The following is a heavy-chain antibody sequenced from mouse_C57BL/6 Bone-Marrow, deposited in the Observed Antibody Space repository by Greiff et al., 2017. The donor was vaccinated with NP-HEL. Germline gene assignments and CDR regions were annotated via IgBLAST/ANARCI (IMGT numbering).Heavy chain of an antibody. D-gene: IGHD1-1*01. CDR2: IHPNSGST. V-gene: IGHV1-64*01. Sequence: QVQLQQPGAELVKPGASVKLSCKASGYTFTSYWMHWVKQRPGQGLEWIGMIHPNSGSTNYNAKFKSKATLTVDKSSSTAYMQRSSLTSEDSAVYYCARRRYYGSSYWYFDVWGTGTTVTVAS. CDR3: ARRRYYGSSYWYFDV. J-gene: IGHJ1*03. CDR1: GYTFTSYW.